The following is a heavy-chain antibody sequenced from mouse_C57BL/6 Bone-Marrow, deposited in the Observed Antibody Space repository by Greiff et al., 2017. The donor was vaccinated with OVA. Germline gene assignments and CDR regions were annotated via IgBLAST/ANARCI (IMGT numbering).Heavy chain of an antibody. D-gene: IGHD1-1*01. Sequence: VQLVESGAELVKPGASVKISCKASGYAFSSYWMNWVKQRPGKGLEWIGQIYPGDGDTNYNGKFKGKATLTADKSSSTAYMQLSSLTSEDSAVYFCARKGNLLLRYWYFDVWGTGTTVTVSS. V-gene: IGHV1-80*01. J-gene: IGHJ1*03. CDR2: IYPGDGDT. CDR1: GYAFSSYW. CDR3: ARKGNLLLRYWYFDV.